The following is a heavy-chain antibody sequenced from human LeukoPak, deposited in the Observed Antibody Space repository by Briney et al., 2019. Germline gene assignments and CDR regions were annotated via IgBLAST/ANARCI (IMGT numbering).Heavy chain of an antibody. CDR3: AAVSAAGTYFQH. V-gene: IGHV3-53*01. CDR2: IYSGGST. Sequence: GGSLRLSCAASGFTVGSNYMSWVRQAPGKGLEWVSVIYSGGSTYYADSVKGRFTISRDNSKNTLYLQMNSLGAEDTAVYYCAAVSAAGTYFQHWGQGTLVTVSS. J-gene: IGHJ1*01. D-gene: IGHD6-13*01. CDR1: GFTVGSNY.